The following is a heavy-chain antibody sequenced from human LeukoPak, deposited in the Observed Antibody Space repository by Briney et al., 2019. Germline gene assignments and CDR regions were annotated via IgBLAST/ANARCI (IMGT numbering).Heavy chain of an antibody. CDR1: GGSISSSSYY. D-gene: IGHD3-9*01. V-gene: IGHV4-39*07. CDR2: IYYSGST. CDR3: ARGNQLRYFDWLLNWFDP. J-gene: IGHJ5*02. Sequence: PSETLSLTCTVSGGSISSSSYYWGWIRQPPGKGLEWIGSIYYSGSTYYNPSLKSRVTISVDTSKNQFSLKLSSVTAADTAVYYCARGNQLRYFDWLLNWFDPWGQGTLVTVSS.